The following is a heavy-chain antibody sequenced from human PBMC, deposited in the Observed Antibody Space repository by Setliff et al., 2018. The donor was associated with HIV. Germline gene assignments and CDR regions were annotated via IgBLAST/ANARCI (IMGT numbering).Heavy chain of an antibody. D-gene: IGHD1-26*01. V-gene: IGHV3-30*02. CDR3: VKDPREGAGYFDY. Sequence: GGSLRLSCLGSGFTFGNYAVSWFRQAPGKGLEWVAFTVIDGTYTFYAESVKGRFTISRDNAKSTLYLQMNSLSPDDTAVYYCVKDPREGAGYFDYWGQGTQVTVSS. CDR1: GFTFGNYA. CDR2: TVIDGTYT. J-gene: IGHJ4*02.